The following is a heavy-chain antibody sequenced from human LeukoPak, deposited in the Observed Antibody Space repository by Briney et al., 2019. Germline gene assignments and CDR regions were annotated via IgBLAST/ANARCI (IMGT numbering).Heavy chain of an antibody. CDR2: ISASSVRT. CDR1: GFPFSSYV. CDR3: AKSATVGIKAPFDC. Sequence: GGSLRLSCAASGFPFSSYVMTWVRQAPGKGLEWVSAISASSVRTEYADSVKGRLIISRDNSKNTLSLQMSSLRAEDTAVYYCAKSATVGIKAPFDCWGQGALVTVSS. J-gene: IGHJ4*02. D-gene: IGHD1-26*01. V-gene: IGHV3-23*01.